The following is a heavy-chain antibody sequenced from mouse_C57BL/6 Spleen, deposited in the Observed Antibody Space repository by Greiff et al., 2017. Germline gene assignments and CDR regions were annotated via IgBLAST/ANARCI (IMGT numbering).Heavy chain of an antibody. V-gene: IGHV1-26*01. CDR1: GYTFTDYY. CDR3: ARSDDYFDY. D-gene: IGHD2-3*01. CDR2: INPNNGGT. J-gene: IGHJ2*01. Sequence: VQLQQSGPELVKPGASVKISCKASGYTFTDYYMNWVKQSHGKSLEWIGDINPNNGGTSYNQKFKGKATLTVDKSSSTAYMELRSLTSEDSAVYYCARSDDYFDYWGQGTTRTVSS.